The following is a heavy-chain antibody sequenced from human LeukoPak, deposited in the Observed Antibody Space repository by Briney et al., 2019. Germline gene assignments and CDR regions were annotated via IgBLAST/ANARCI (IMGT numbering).Heavy chain of an antibody. Sequence: SETLSLTCAVSGGSISSSNWWSWVRQPPGKGLEWIGEIYHSGSTNYNPSLKSRVTISVDKSKNQFSLELSSVTAADTAVYYCARVSVGGGGVPDGMDVWGQGTTVTVSS. D-gene: IGHD2-8*02. CDR3: ARVSVGGGGVPDGMDV. CDR1: GGSISSSNW. V-gene: IGHV4-4*02. J-gene: IGHJ6*02. CDR2: IYHSGST.